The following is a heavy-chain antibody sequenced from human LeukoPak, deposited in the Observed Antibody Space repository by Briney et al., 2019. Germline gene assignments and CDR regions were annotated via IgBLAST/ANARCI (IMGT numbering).Heavy chain of an antibody. CDR2: IYSGGST. CDR3: ARVPERNYYDSSGYSDY. V-gene: IGHV3-66*01. J-gene: IGHJ4*02. Sequence: TGGSLRLSCAASGFTVSSNYMSWVRQAPGKGLEWVSVIYSGGSTYYADSVKGRFTISRDNSKNTLYLQMNSLRAEDTAVYYCARVPERNYYDSSGYSDYWGQGTLVTVSS. D-gene: IGHD3-22*01. CDR1: GFTVSSNY.